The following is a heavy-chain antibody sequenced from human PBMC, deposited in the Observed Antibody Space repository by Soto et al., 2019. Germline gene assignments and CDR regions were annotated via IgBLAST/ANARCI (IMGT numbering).Heavy chain of an antibody. Sequence: GSLRLSCAASGFTFSSYAMSWVRQAPGKGLEWVSAISGSGGSTYYADSVKGRFTISRDNSKKTLYLQMNSLRAEDTAVYYCANDVPAAAGNDYWGQGTPVPVYS. CDR2: ISGSGGST. CDR3: ANDVPAAAGNDY. J-gene: IGHJ4*02. V-gene: IGHV3-23*01. CDR1: GFTFSSYA. D-gene: IGHD6-13*01.